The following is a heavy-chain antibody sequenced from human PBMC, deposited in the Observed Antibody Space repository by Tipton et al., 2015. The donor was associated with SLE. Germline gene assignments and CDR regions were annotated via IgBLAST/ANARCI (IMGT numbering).Heavy chain of an antibody. V-gene: IGHV1-8*01. CDR2: MNPNSGNT. D-gene: IGHD1-26*01. Sequence: QLVQSGPEVKKPGASVKVSCKASGYTFTSYDINWVRQATGQGLEWMGWMNPNSGNTGYAQKFQGRVTMTRNTSISTAYMELSSLRSEDAGVYYCARDSLGATGVDYWGQGTLVTVSS. J-gene: IGHJ4*02. CDR3: ARDSLGATGVDY. CDR1: GYTFTSYD.